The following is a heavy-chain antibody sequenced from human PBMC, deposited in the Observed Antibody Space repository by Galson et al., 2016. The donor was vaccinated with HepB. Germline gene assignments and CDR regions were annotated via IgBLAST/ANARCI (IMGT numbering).Heavy chain of an antibody. CDR2: IYRSGRT. D-gene: IGHD4/OR15-4a*01. CDR3: TRGQVRQDGYDY. V-gene: IGHV4-4*02. CDR1: GASISNNNW. Sequence: SETLSLTCAVPGASISNNNWWSWVRQPPGQGLEWVGEIYRSGRTNYTPSLKRRVTMSVDKSRNQFSLRLTSVTAADTAVYFCTRGQVRQDGYDYWGQGTLVTVSS. J-gene: IGHJ4*02.